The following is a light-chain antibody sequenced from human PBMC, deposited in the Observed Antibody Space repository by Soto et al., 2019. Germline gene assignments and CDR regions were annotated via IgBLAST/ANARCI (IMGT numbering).Light chain of an antibody. Sequence: EIVMTQSPATLSVSPGERATLSCRASQSVSGNLAWYQQKPGQAPRLLIYGASTRATGIPARFSGSGSGTEFTLTISSLQSEDFAVYYCHHYTNWSTFGQGPRLEIK. J-gene: IGKJ5*01. CDR1: QSVSGN. V-gene: IGKV3-15*01. CDR3: HHYTNWST. CDR2: GAS.